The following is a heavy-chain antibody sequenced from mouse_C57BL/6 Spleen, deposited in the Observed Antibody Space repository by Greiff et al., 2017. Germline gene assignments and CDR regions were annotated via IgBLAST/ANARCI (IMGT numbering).Heavy chain of an antibody. CDR1: GFTFSSYT. V-gene: IGHV5-9*01. J-gene: IGHJ3*01. CDR3: ASHSSGYAWFAY. Sequence: EVQVVESGGGLVKPGGSLKLSCAASGFTFSSYTMSWVRQTPEKRLEWVATISGGGGNTYYPDSVKGRFTISRDNAKNTLYLQMSNLRSEDTALYYCASHSSGYAWFAYWGQGTLVTVSA. D-gene: IGHD3-2*02. CDR2: ISGGGGNT.